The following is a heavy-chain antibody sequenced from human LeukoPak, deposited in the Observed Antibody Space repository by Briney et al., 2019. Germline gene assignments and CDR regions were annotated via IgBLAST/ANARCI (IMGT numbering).Heavy chain of an antibody. CDR1: GFTFSSYW. D-gene: IGHD3-22*01. V-gene: IGHV3-74*01. J-gene: IGHJ1*01. CDR2: IKSDGKT. Sequence: GGSLRLSRAASGFTFSSYWMHWVRQAPGKGLVWVSRIKSDGKTNYADSVKGRFTISRDNAKNTVSLQMNSLRAEDTGVYYCARTPSEIGGYYPEYFRHWGQGTLVTVSS. CDR3: ARTPSEIGGYYPEYFRH.